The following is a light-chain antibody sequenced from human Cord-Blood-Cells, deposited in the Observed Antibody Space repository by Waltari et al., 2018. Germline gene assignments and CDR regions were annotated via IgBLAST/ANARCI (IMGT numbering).Light chain of an antibody. V-gene: IGKV3-20*01. CDR1: QSVSSSY. CDR2: GAS. Sequence: EIVLTQSPGTLSLSSGERATLSRRASQSVSSSYLAWYQQKPGQAPRLLIYGASSRATGIPDRFSGSGSGTDFTLTISRLEPEDFAVYYCQQYGSSPPRTFGQGTKVEIK. J-gene: IGKJ1*01. CDR3: QQYGSSPPRT.